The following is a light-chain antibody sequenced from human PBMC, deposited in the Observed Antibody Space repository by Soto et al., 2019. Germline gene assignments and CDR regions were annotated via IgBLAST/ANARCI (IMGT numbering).Light chain of an antibody. CDR2: ENN. Sequence: QSVLTQPPSVSAAPGQKVTISCSGSSSIIANYYVSWFQQLPGTAPKLLIYENNKRPSGIPGRFSGSKSGTSATLGITGLQTGDEADYYCGKWDSSRSGFVFGTGTKVTVL. CDR1: SSIIANYY. CDR3: GKWDSSRSGFV. J-gene: IGLJ1*01. V-gene: IGLV1-51*02.